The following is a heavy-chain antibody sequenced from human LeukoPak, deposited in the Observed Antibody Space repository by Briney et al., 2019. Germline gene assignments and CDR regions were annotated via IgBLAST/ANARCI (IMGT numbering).Heavy chain of an antibody. CDR2: IYYSGST. Sequence: SETLSLTCAVSGGSISSSSYYWGWIRQPPGKGLEWIGSIYYSGSTYYNPSLKSRVTISVDTSKNQFSLKLSSVTAADTAVYYCARDSEDTAMGYDYWGQGTLVTVSS. CDR1: GGSISSSSYY. V-gene: IGHV4-39*07. CDR3: ARDSEDTAMGYDY. J-gene: IGHJ4*02. D-gene: IGHD5-18*01.